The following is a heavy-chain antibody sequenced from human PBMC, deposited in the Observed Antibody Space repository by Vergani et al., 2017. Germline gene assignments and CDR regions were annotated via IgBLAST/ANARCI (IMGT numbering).Heavy chain of an antibody. V-gene: IGHV4-39*07. CDR3: ARVVIFGKGDYYYYYMDV. D-gene: IGHD3/OR15-3a*01. CDR1: GDSISRSHYY. J-gene: IGHJ6*03. Sequence: QLQLQESGPGLVKPSETLSLSCRVSGDSISRSHYYWGFIRQPPGKGLEWIGTVFYGGRTSYNPSLKSRVTISVDTSKNQFSLKLSSVTAADTAVYYCARVVIFGKGDYYYYYMDVWGKGTTVTVSS. CDR2: VFYGGRT.